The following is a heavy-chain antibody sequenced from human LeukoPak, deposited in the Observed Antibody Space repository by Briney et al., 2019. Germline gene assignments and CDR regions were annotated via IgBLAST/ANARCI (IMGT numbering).Heavy chain of an antibody. Sequence: SETLSLTCAVSGGSISGYFWSWSRQPPGKGLEWIGYIYYTGSTIYNPSLRSRVTMSVDVSRNQFSLDLTSVTAADTAVYYCARHDPVGHFLRGMDVWGQGTTVTVSS. D-gene: IGHD2/OR15-2a*01. J-gene: IGHJ6*02. CDR3: ARHDPVGHFLRGMDV. CDR2: IYYTGST. CDR1: GGSISGYF. V-gene: IGHV4-59*08.